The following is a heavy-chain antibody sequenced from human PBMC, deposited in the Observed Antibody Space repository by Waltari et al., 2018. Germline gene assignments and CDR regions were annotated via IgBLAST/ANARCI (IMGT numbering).Heavy chain of an antibody. D-gene: IGHD1-1*01. CDR3: ARDPLPGPPDFFDY. Sequence: QVQRVESGGGVVQPGRSLRLSCAACGFTFSTYVVHWFRQAPGKCLEWLAVLSPEAVLSYYSDSMKCRFTISRDNSRNTLFLQMNGLRPDDTAVYFCARDPLPGPPDFFDYWGQGTLVSVSS. CDR1: GFTFSTYV. V-gene: IGHV3-30*01. CDR2: LSPEAVLS. J-gene: IGHJ4*02.